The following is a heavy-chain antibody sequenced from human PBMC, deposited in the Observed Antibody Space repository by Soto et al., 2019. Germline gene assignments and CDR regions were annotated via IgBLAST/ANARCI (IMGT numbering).Heavy chain of an antibody. J-gene: IGHJ4*02. V-gene: IGHV3-49*03. Sequence: EVQLVESGGGLVQPGRSLRLSCTASGFTFGDYPMSWFRQAPGKGLEWVGFIRSKAYGGTTEYAASVKGRFTISRXDXXSVAYVQMNSLKTEDTAGYYCSRTAVVGGVGSVDSWGQGSLVTVSS. CDR2: IRSKAYGGTT. CDR3: SRTAVVGGVGSVDS. CDR1: GFTFGDYP. D-gene: IGHD3-3*01.